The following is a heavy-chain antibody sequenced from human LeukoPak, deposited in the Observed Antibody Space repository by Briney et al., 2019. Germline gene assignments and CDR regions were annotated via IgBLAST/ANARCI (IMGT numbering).Heavy chain of an antibody. J-gene: IGHJ6*02. V-gene: IGHV3-23*01. Sequence: GGSLRLSCVASGFTFSIYTMSWVRQAPGKGLEWVSAISGSGGSTYYADSVKGRFTISRDNSKNTLYLQMNSLRAEDTAVYYCARAGPPNYDFRSGYAANYYYYYGMDVWGQGTTVTVSS. CDR2: ISGSGGST. CDR3: ARAGPPNYDFRSGYAANYYYYYGMDV. CDR1: GFTFSIYT. D-gene: IGHD3-3*01.